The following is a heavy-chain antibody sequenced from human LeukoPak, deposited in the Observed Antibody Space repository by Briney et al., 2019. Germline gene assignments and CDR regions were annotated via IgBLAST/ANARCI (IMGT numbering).Heavy chain of an antibody. Sequence: EGSLRLSCAASGFTFSSYSMNWVRQAPGKGLEWVSSITQSSDYIYYADSVKGRFIISRDNAKNSLYLQMNSLRAEDTAMYYCARDLNFYGSGRGVDYWSQGTLVTVSS. J-gene: IGHJ4*02. CDR3: ARDLNFYGSGRGVDY. CDR1: GFTFSSYS. CDR2: ITQSSDYI. D-gene: IGHD3-10*01. V-gene: IGHV3-21*01.